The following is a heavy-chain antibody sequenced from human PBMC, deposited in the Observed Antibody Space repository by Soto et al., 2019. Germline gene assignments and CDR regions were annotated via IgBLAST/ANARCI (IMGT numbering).Heavy chain of an antibody. D-gene: IGHD6-13*01. Sequence: PGGSLRLSCAASGFTFSSYAMSWVRQAPGKGLEWVSAISGSGGSTYYADSVKGRFTISRDNSKNTLYLQMNSLRAEDTAVYYCAEDLSSSSWYVLDYWGQGTLVTVSS. CDR1: GFTFSSYA. V-gene: IGHV3-23*01. CDR3: AEDLSSSSWYVLDY. J-gene: IGHJ4*02. CDR2: ISGSGGST.